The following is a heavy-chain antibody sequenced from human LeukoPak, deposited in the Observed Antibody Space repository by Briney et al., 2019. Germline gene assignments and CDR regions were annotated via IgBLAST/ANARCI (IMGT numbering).Heavy chain of an antibody. CDR1: GGSFSGYY. Sequence: SETLSLTCAVYGGSFSGYYWSWIRQSAGKGLEWIGHIYASGNTRYNPSLKSRVTISVDTSKNQFSLQLSSVTAADTAVYYCARGGRFFDWPFGYWGQGTLVTVSS. J-gene: IGHJ4*02. CDR3: ARGGRFFDWPFGY. D-gene: IGHD3-9*01. V-gene: IGHV4-59*10. CDR2: IYASGNT.